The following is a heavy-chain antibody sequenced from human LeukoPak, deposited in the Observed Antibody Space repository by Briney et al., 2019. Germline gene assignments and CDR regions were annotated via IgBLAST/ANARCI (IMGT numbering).Heavy chain of an antibody. CDR2: IRSSDSTT. D-gene: IGHD3-22*01. J-gene: IGHJ4*02. Sequence: LTGGSLRLSCAASGFSFSRYGMKWVRQAPGKGLEWLSYIRSSDSTTYYADSVKGRFTISRDNAKNSLYLQMDSLRVEDTAVYYCVKRADSSAHSFDYWGQGTLVTVSS. CDR3: VKRADSSAHSFDY. CDR1: GFSFSRYG. V-gene: IGHV3-48*04.